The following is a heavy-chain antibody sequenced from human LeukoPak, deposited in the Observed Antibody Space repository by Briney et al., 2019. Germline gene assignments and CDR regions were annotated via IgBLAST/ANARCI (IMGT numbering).Heavy chain of an antibody. CDR3: ARDRDSSGHWAFDI. Sequence: ASVKVSCKASGYTFTSYGISWVRQAPGQGLEWMGWIGAYNGNTNYAQKLQGRVTMTTDTSTSTAYMELRSLRSDDTAVYYCARDRDSSGHWAFDIWGQGTMVTVSS. V-gene: IGHV1-18*01. CDR2: IGAYNGNT. J-gene: IGHJ3*02. D-gene: IGHD3-22*01. CDR1: GYTFTSYG.